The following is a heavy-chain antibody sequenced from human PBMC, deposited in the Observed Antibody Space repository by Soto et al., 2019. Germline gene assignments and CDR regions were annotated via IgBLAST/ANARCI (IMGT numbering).Heavy chain of an antibody. CDR1: GYSFTSYW. Sequence: GESLKISCKGSGYSFTSYWIGWVRQMPGKGLEWMGIIYPGDSDTRYSPSFQGQVTISADKSISTAYLQWSSLKASDTAMYYCASPQGIAVAGPNWGVEAFDIWGQGTMVTVSS. J-gene: IGHJ3*02. CDR3: ASPQGIAVAGPNWGVEAFDI. CDR2: IYPGDSDT. V-gene: IGHV5-51*01. D-gene: IGHD6-19*01.